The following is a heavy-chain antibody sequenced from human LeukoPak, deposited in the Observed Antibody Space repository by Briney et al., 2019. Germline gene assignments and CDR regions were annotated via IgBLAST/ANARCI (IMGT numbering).Heavy chain of an antibody. CDR1: GGSISSSSYY. D-gene: IGHD4-11*01. V-gene: IGHV4-61*01. J-gene: IGHJ4*02. CDR3: AREGVTKYYFDY. Sequence: SETLSLTCTVSGGSISSSSYYRSWIRQPPGKGLEWIGYIYYSGSTDYNPSLKSRVTISVDTSKNQFSLKLSSVTAADTAVYYCAREGVTKYYFDYWGQGTLVTVSS. CDR2: IYYSGST.